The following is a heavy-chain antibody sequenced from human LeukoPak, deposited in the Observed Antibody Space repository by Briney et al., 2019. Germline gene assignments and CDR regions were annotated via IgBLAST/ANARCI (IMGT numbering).Heavy chain of an antibody. Sequence: AASVKVSCKASGGTFSSHATSWVRQAPGQGLEWMGGIIPIFGTANYAQKFQGRVTITTDESTGTAYMELSSLRSEDTAVYYCASLEAAAFDIWGQGTMVTVSS. D-gene: IGHD3-3*01. V-gene: IGHV1-69*05. CDR3: ASLEAAAFDI. J-gene: IGHJ3*02. CDR1: GGTFSSHA. CDR2: IIPIFGTA.